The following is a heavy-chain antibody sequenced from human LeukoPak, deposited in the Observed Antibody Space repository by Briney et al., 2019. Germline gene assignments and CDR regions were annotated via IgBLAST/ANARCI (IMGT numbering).Heavy chain of an antibody. CDR3: AASDTAMALFDY. CDR2: IYYSGST. V-gene: IGHV4-31*11. J-gene: IGHJ4*02. CDR1: GFTFSDYA. D-gene: IGHD5-18*01. Sequence: LRLSCAASGFTFSDYAMSWIRQHPGKGLEWIGYIYYSGSTYYNPSLKSRVTISVDTSKNQFSLKLSSVTAADTAVYYCAASDTAMALFDYWGQGTLVTVSS.